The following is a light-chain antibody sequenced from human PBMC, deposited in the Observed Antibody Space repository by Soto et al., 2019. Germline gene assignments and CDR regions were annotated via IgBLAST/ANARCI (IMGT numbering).Light chain of an antibody. Sequence: ESVLTQSPGTLSLSPGERATLSCRASQSVSSSYLAWYQQKPGQAPRVLIHGASSRATGITDRISGSGSGTDFSLTICRLEPEDFAVYFWQLYGNTPPNAFDQGTKVVIK. CDR3: QLYGNTPPNA. CDR1: QSVSSSY. CDR2: GAS. V-gene: IGKV3-20*01. J-gene: IGKJ2*01.